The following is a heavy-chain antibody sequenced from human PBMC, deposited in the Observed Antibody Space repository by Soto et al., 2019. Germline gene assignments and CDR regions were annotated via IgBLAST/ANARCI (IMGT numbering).Heavy chain of an antibody. CDR1: GFTFSSYW. CDR3: ASAPGITGTYWYFDL. D-gene: IGHD1-20*01. CDR2: IKQDGSEK. Sequence: GGSLRLSCAASGFTFSSYWMSWVRQAPGKGLEWVANIKQDGSEKYYVDSVKGRFTISRDNAKNSLYLQMNSLRAEDTAVYYCASAPGITGTYWYFDLWGRGTLVTVSS. V-gene: IGHV3-7*01. J-gene: IGHJ2*01.